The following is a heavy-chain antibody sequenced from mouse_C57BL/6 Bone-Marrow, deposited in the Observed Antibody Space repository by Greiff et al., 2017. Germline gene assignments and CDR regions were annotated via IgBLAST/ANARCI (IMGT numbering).Heavy chain of an antibody. D-gene: IGHD1-2*01. CDR3: AREYYGP. V-gene: IGHV1-50*01. CDR2: IDPSDSYT. Sequence: VQLQQSGAELVKPGASVKLSCKASGYTFTSYWMQWVKQRPGQGLEWIGEIDPSDSYTNYNQKFKGKATLTVDTSSSTAYMQLSSLTSEDSAVCYCAREYYGPWAQGTRVTVSA. CDR1: GYTFTSYW. J-gene: IGHJ3*01.